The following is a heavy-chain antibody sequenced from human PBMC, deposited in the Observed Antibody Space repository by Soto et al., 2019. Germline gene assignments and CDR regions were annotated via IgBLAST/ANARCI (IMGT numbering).Heavy chain of an antibody. V-gene: IGHV1-2*02. CDR1: GYTFTGYY. CDR3: ARGLHGDYYFDY. Sequence: ASVKVSCKASGYTFTGYYMHWLRQSPGQGLEWMGWINPNSGGTNYAQKFQGRVTMTRDTSISTAYMELSRLRSDDTAVYYCARGLHGDYYFDYWGQGTLVTVSS. J-gene: IGHJ4*02. CDR2: INPNSGGT. D-gene: IGHD4-17*01.